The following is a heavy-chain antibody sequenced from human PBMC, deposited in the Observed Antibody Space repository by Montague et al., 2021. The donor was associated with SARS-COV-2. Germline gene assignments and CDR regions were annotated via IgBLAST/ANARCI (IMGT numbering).Heavy chain of an antibody. V-gene: IGHV3-21*01. Sequence: SCKASGYTFTSYDINWVRQAPGKGLEWVSSISSSSSYIYYADSVKGRFTISRDNAKNSLYLQMNSLRAEDTAVYYCARDSGRYYDIWSGYYNSHYYYYMDVWGKGTTVTVSS. D-gene: IGHD3-3*01. CDR2: ISSSSSYI. J-gene: IGHJ6*03. CDR3: ARDSGRYYDIWSGYYNSHYYYYMDV. CDR1: GYTFTSYD.